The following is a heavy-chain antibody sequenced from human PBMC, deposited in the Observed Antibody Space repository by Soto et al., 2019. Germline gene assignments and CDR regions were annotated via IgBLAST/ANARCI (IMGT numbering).Heavy chain of an antibody. CDR1: GGTLNNYA. D-gene: IGHD3-3*01. J-gene: IGHJ4*02. CDR3: ATDSNYDVSNSF. CDR2: ILPVSAPP. V-gene: IGHV1-69*01. Sequence: KVSCKASGGTLNNYAINWVRQAPGQGLEWMGGILPVSAPPDYAQKFQGRVSITADHSTSTVYMELSRLKSDDTAVYFCATDSNYDVSNSFWGQGTLVTVS.